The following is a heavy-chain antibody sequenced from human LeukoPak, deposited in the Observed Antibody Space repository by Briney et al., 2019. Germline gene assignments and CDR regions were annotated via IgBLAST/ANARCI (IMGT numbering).Heavy chain of an antibody. Sequence: SETLSLTCTVSGGSISSDYWSWIRQPPGKGLEWVGFIYYTGSTNYNPSLKSRVTVSVDTSKNQFSLKLSSVTAADTAVYYCARDPGPYYYGSGSPYYFDYWGQGTLVTVSS. J-gene: IGHJ4*02. D-gene: IGHD3-10*01. CDR2: IYYTGST. CDR3: ARDPGPYYYGSGSPYYFDY. CDR1: GGSISSDY. V-gene: IGHV4-59*01.